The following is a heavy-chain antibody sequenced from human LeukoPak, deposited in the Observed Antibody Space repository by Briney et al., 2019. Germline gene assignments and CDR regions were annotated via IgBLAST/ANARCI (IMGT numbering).Heavy chain of an antibody. CDR2: IYSSGST. Sequence: SETLFLTCAVSGASISSDYWSWIRQPAGKGLEWIGRIYSSGSTNYNPSLKSRVTMSLDTSKNHFSLKLTSVTAADTAVYYCARGSPHRRNYDSSGYYSYYFDYWGQGTLVTVSS. CDR3: ARGSPHRRNYDSSGYYSYYFDY. CDR1: GASISSDY. D-gene: IGHD3-22*01. V-gene: IGHV4-4*07. J-gene: IGHJ4*02.